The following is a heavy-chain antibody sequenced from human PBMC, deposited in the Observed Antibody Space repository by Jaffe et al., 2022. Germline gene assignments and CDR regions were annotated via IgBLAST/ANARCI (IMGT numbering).Heavy chain of an antibody. D-gene: IGHD4-17*01. Sequence: EVQLVESGGGLVKPGGSLRLSCAASGFTFSSYSMNWVRQAPGKGLEWVSSISSSSSYIYYADSVKGRFTISRDNAKNSLYLQMNSLRAEDTAVYYCARDTKDYGDSEVIDYWGQGTLVTVSS. V-gene: IGHV3-21*01. CDR2: ISSSSSYI. CDR1: GFTFSSYS. J-gene: IGHJ4*02. CDR3: ARDTKDYGDSEVIDY.